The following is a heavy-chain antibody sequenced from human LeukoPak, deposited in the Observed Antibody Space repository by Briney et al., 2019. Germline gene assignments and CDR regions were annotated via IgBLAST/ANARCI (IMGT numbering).Heavy chain of an antibody. CDR1: GYTFTVYS. CDR2: INPNSGNI. CDR3: ARGYYDSSDFEYFQH. D-gene: IGHD3-22*01. J-gene: IGHJ1*01. Sequence: ASVKVSCKASGYTFTVYSIHWVRQTPGQGLEWMGRINPNSGNIQSAQKFQGTVTMTRDTSSRTVYMELSRLRSDDTAVFFCARGYYDSSDFEYFQHWGQGTLVTVSS. V-gene: IGHV1-2*06.